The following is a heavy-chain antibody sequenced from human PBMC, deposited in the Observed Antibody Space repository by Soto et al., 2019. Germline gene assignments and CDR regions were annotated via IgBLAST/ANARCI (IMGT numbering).Heavy chain of an antibody. CDR2: INPNNGGT. D-gene: IGHD2-8*01. CDR3: ARDRTSYCTNGVCDNTDFDY. J-gene: IGHJ4*02. Sequence: ASVTVSCKLSGYTLTELFMHGVRQAPGKGLAGVRWINPNNGGTNYTQKFQGSVTMTTNTSNTTAYMELSRLRSDDTAVYYCARDRTSYCTNGVCDNTDFDYWGQGTLVTVSS. V-gene: IGHV1-2*02. CDR1: GYTLTELF.